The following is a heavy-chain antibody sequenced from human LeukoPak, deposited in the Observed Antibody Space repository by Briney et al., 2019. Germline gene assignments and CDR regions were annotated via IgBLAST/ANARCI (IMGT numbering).Heavy chain of an antibody. CDR2: ISSSSSYI. CDR3: AREPTPYSSGLYYFDY. CDR1: GFTFSSYS. Sequence: GGSLRLSCAASGFTFSSYSMNWVRQAPGKGLEWVSSISSSSSYIYYADSVKGRFTISRDNSKNTLYLQMNSLRAEDTAVYYCAREPTPYSSGLYYFDYWGQGTLVTVSS. V-gene: IGHV3-21*01. D-gene: IGHD6-19*01. J-gene: IGHJ4*02.